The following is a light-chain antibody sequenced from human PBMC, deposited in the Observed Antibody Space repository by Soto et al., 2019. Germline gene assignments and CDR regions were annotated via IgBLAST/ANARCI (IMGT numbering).Light chain of an antibody. V-gene: IGKV3-11*01. CDR1: QSVSSY. CDR3: QQRSNWPCT. Sequence: EIVLTQSPATLSLSPGERATLSCRASQSVSSYLAWYQQKPGQAPRLLIYAASNRATGIPARFSGSGSRTDFTLTISSLEPEDFAVYYCQQRSNWPCTFGPGTKVDIK. CDR2: AAS. J-gene: IGKJ3*01.